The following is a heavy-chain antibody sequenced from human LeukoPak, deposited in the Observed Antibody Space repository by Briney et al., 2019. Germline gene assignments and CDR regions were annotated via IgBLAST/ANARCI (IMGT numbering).Heavy chain of an antibody. CDR3: ARAPYSSSWMYFDS. D-gene: IGHD6-13*01. J-gene: IGHJ4*02. CDR2: LHSGST. CDR1: GGSISGYY. Sequence: PSETLSLTCAVSGGSISGYYWSWIRQPPGKGLEWIGYLHSGSTNYNPSLQSRVTISVDTSKNQFSVKLSSVTAADTAVYYCARAPYSSSWMYFDSWGQGALVTVSS. V-gene: IGHV4-59*01.